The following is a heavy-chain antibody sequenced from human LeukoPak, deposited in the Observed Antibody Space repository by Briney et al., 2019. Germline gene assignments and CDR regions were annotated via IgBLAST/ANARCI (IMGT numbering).Heavy chain of an antibody. CDR2: IKEDGSEE. J-gene: IGHJ4*02. V-gene: IGHV3-7*01. CDR1: GFTFTRYW. CDR3: SNGIYSSSY. Sequence: GGSLRLSCAASGFTFTRYWMGWVRQAPGKGLEWVANIKEDGSEEYYVDSVRGRFTISRDNAKNSLYLQMNSLRAEDTAVYYCSNGIYSSSYWGQGTLVTVSS. D-gene: IGHD6-6*01.